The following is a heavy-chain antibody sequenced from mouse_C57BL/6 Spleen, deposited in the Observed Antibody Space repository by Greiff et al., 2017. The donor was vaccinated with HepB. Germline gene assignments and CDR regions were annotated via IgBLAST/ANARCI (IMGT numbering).Heavy chain of an antibody. Sequence: QVQLQQSGAELVKPGASVKMSCKASGYTFTSYWITWVKQRPGQGLEWIGDIYPGSGSTNYNEKFKSKATLTVDTSSSTAYMQLSSLTSEDSAVYYCAKVVAPYYYAMDYWGQGTSVTVSS. J-gene: IGHJ4*01. CDR3: AKVVAPYYYAMDY. D-gene: IGHD1-1*01. CDR1: GYTFTSYW. CDR2: IYPGSGST. V-gene: IGHV1-55*01.